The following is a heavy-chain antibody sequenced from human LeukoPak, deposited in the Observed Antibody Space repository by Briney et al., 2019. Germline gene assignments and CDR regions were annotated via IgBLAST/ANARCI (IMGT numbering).Heavy chain of an antibody. V-gene: IGHV4-39*01. Sequence: SETLSLTCTVSGGSISSSSYYWGWIRQPPGKGLEWIGSIYYSGSTYYNPSLKSRVTISVDTSKNQFSLKLSSVTAADTAVYYCATSRAFQGWYWVDYWGQGTLVTVSS. CDR1: GGSISSSSYY. D-gene: IGHD6-19*01. CDR3: ATSRAFQGWYWVDY. J-gene: IGHJ4*02. CDR2: IYYSGST.